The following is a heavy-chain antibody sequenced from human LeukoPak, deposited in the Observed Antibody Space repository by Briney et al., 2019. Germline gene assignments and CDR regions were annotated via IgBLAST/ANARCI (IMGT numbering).Heavy chain of an antibody. V-gene: IGHV3-23*01. CDR3: AKSHASIWNVYDY. J-gene: IGHJ4*02. CDR1: GFPFSSYA. D-gene: IGHD1-1*01. CDR2: LSGSGDST. Sequence: AGGSLRLSCAASGFPFSSYAMSWVRLAPGKGLEWVSALSGSGDSTYYADSVKGRFTISRDNSKNTLFLQMNSLRAEDTAVYCCAKSHASIWNVYDYWGQGTLVTVSS.